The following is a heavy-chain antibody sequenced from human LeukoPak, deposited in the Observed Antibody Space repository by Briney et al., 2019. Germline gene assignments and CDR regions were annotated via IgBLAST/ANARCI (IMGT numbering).Heavy chain of an antibody. V-gene: IGHV4-59*01. D-gene: IGHD2-2*01. Sequence: SETLSLTCTVSGGSISSYYWSWIRQPPGKGLEWIGYIYYSGSTNYNPSLKSRVTISVDTSKNQFSLKLSSVTAADTAVYYCARWSGGYCSSTSCRYFDYWGQGTLVTVSP. CDR1: GGSISSYY. J-gene: IGHJ4*02. CDR3: ARWSGGYCSSTSCRYFDY. CDR2: IYYSGST.